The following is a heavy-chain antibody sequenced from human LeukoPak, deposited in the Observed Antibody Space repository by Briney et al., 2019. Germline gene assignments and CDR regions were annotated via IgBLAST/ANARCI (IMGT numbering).Heavy chain of an antibody. D-gene: IGHD3-10*01. CDR2: IYYSGST. CDR3: ARDRATMVRGVDYYYYMDV. CDR1: GGSISSSSYY. V-gene: IGHV4-39*07. J-gene: IGHJ6*03. Sequence: SETLSLTCTVSGGSISSSSYYWGWIRQPPGKGLEWTGSIYYSGSTYYNPSLKSRVTISVDTSKNQFSLKLSSVTAADTAVYYCARDRATMVRGVDYYYYMDVWGKGTTVTVSS.